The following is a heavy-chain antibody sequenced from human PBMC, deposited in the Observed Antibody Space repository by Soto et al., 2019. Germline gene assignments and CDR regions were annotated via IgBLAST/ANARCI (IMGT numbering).Heavy chain of an antibody. D-gene: IGHD6-13*01. CDR1: GGSISSYY. V-gene: IGHV4-59*01. CDR3: ASIPLGGAAAGLFNY. CDR2: IYYSGST. J-gene: IGHJ4*02. Sequence: PSETLSLTCTVSGGSISSYYWSWIRQPPGKGLEWIGYIYYSGSTNYNPSLKSRVTISVDTSKNQFSLKLSSVTAADTAVYYCASIPLGGAAAGLFNYWGEGTLVTVSS.